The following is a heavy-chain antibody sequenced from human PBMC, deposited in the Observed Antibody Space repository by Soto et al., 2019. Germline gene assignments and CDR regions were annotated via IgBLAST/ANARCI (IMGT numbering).Heavy chain of an antibody. D-gene: IGHD5-18*01. CDR1: GFSVSTTGMG. CDR3: AHRGYKYGPLFDY. Sequence: SGPTLVNPTETLTLTCTFSGFSVSTTGMGVGWIRQPPGKALEWLALIFWNDDKRYIPSLKSRLTITKGTYNNQVVLTMTNMDPVDTGTYYCAHRGYKYGPLFDYWGQGTLVTAPQ. CDR2: IFWNDDK. V-gene: IGHV2-5*01. J-gene: IGHJ4*02.